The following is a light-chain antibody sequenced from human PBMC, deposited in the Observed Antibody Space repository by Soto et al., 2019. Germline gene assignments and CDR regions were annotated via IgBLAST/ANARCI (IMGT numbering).Light chain of an antibody. J-gene: IGKJ5*01. V-gene: IGKV3-11*01. CDR3: QQRSNWPPSIT. CDR2: DAS. CDR1: QSVSSY. Sequence: VMTQSPATLSLSPGERATLSCMASQSVSSYLAWYQQKPGQAPRLLIYDASNRATGIPARFSGSGSGTDFTLTISSLEPEDFAVYYCQQRSNWPPSITFGQGTRLEIK.